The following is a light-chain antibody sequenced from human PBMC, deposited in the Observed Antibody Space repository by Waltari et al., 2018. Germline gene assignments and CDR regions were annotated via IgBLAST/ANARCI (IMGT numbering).Light chain of an antibody. Sequence: QSALTQPPSASGSPGQSVTISCTGTSSDVGGYNYVSWYQHHPGKAPKLIIYEVTKRPSGFPDRFSGSKSGHPASLTVSGLRADDEAEYYCNSVVGGISFEYVFGTGTKVTVL. V-gene: IGLV2-8*01. J-gene: IGLJ1*01. CDR1: SSDVGGYNY. CDR3: NSVVGGISFEYV. CDR2: EVT.